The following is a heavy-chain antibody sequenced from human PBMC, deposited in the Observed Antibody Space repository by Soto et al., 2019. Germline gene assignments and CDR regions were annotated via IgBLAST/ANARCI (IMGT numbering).Heavy chain of an antibody. J-gene: IGHJ3*02. D-gene: IGHD6-13*01. CDR3: ARLGSSWYLAAFDI. V-gene: IGHV5-51*01. CDR1: GYSLASHW. Sequence: ESRKISCTGSGYSLASHWVAWVRQMPEKGLEWIGTIYPGDSDTKYSSAFQGQVTISADKSISAAYLQWSSLKASDTAMYYCARLGSSWYLAAFDIWGQGTMVTVSS. CDR2: IYPGDSDT.